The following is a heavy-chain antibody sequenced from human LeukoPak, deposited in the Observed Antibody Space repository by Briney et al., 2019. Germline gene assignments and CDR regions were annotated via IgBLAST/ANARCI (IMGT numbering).Heavy chain of an antibody. CDR2: ISYDGSNK. V-gene: IGHV3-30-3*01. J-gene: IGHJ3*02. D-gene: IGHD4-23*01. CDR3: ATIGGNSGSDAFDI. CDR1: GFTVNSNY. Sequence: GSLRLSCAASGFTVNSNYMSWVRQAPGKGLEWVAVISYDGSNKYYADSVKGRFTISRDNSKNTLYLQMNSLRAEDTAVYYCATIGGNSGSDAFDIWGQGTMVTVSS.